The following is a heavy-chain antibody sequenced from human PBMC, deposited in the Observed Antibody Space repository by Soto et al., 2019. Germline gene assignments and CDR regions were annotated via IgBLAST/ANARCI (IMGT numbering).Heavy chain of an antibody. J-gene: IGHJ4*02. CDR2: IYNSGST. CDR1: GGSVSSGSYY. V-gene: IGHV4-61*03. CDR3: AIDSDSGSYYFDY. Sequence: SETLSLTCTVSGGSVSSGSYYWSWIRQPPGKGLEWIGYIYNSGSTNYNPSLQSRVTISVDTSKNHFSLRMSSVTAADTAVYSCAIDSDSGSYYFDYWGRGTLVTVSS. D-gene: IGHD3-10*01.